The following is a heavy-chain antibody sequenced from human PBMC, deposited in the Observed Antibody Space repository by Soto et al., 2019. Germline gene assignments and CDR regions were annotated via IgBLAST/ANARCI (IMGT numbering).Heavy chain of an antibody. CDR1: GFTFSMYA. Sequence: EVQLLQSGGGLVQPGGSLRLSCVGSGFTFSMYAMIWVRQTPGKGLEWVSGIGDRGTTTYYADAVKGRFTISRANSGDAVVLQRDSLRADDTAVYYCAKDRLGDYYYYGMDVWGQGTTVTVS. D-gene: IGHD4-17*01. CDR3: AKDRLGDYYYYGMDV. CDR2: IGDRGTTT. V-gene: IGHV3-23*01. J-gene: IGHJ6*02.